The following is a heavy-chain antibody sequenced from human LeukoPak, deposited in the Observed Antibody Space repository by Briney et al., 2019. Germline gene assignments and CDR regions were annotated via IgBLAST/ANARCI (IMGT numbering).Heavy chain of an antibody. J-gene: IGHJ3*02. CDR2: INHSGST. Sequence: SETLSLTCVVYDDSFSAYYWSWIRQPPGKGLEWIGEINHSGSTNYNPSLKSRVTISIDTSKHRFSLKLSSETAADTAVYYCARPASPLPATTGTFAFDTWGQGTMVTVSS. D-gene: IGHD4-17*01. CDR3: ARPASPLPATTGTFAFDT. CDR1: DDSFSAYY. V-gene: IGHV4-34*01.